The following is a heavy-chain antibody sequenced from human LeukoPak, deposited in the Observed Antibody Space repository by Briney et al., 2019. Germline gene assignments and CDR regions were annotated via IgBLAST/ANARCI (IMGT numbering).Heavy chain of an antibody. Sequence: ASVKVSCKASGYTFTSYGISWVRQAPGQGLEWMGWISAYNGNTNYAQKLQGRVAMTTDTSTSTAYMELRSLRSDDTAVYYCARDRQYYYDSSGYSRWGQGTLVTVSS. CDR3: ARDRQYYYDSSGYSR. V-gene: IGHV1-18*01. D-gene: IGHD3-22*01. J-gene: IGHJ4*02. CDR2: ISAYNGNT. CDR1: GYTFTSYG.